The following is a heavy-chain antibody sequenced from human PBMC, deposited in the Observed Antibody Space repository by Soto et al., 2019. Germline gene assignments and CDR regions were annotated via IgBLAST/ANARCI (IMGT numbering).Heavy chain of an antibody. CDR1: GFTFSSYS. J-gene: IGHJ4*02. D-gene: IGHD4-17*01. V-gene: IGHV3-21*01. CDR2: ISSSSSYI. Sequence: EVQLVESGGGLVKPGGSLRLSCAASGFTFSSYSMNWVRQAPGKGLEWVSSISSSSSYIYYADSVKGRFTISRDNAKNSLYLQMNSLRAEDTAVYYCARGYYGDPPALDYWGQGALVTVSS. CDR3: ARGYYGDPPALDY.